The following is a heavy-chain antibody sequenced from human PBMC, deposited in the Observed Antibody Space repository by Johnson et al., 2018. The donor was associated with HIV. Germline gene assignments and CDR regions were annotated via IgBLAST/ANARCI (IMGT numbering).Heavy chain of an antibody. D-gene: IGHD2/OR15-2a*01. J-gene: IGHJ3*02. Sequence: VQLVESGGDLVQPGGSLRLSCGASGFSVSNNYMNWVRQAPGKGLEWVSVIYSGGTTYYADSVKGRFTISRDNCKNTLYLQMNSLMAEDTAVYYCARAYIYGAFDIWGQGTMGTVSS. CDR2: IYSGGTT. CDR1: GFSVSNNY. V-gene: IGHV3-66*01. CDR3: ARAYIYGAFDI.